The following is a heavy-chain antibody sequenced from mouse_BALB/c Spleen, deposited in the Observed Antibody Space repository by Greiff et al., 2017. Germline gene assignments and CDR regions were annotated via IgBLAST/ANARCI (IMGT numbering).Heavy chain of an antibody. V-gene: IGHV1-67*01. CDR2: ISTYYGNT. J-gene: IGHJ2*01. Sequence: VQLQQSGPELVRPGVSVKISCKGSSYTFTDYAMHWVKQSHAKSLEWIGVISTYYGNTNYNQKFKGKATMTVDKSSSTAYMELARLTSEDSAVYYCAREGLGLDYWGQGTTLTVSS. CDR3: AREGLGLDY. CDR1: SYTFTDYA.